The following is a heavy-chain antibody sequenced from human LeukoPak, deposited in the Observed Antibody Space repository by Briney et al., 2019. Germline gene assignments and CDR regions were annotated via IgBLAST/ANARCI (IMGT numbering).Heavy chain of an antibody. V-gene: IGHV4-39*01. D-gene: IGHD5-24*01. Sequence: SETLSLTCSVSGDSIKSGHSYWGWIRQSPWKGLEWIGSVYYIGSPYYNPSLNSGRVTISVDTSKNQFSLKLASVTAEDTAVYYCARMTITKRAMDVWGQGTTVTVSS. CDR1: GDSIKSGHSY. CDR3: ARMTITKRAMDV. CDR2: VYYIGSP. J-gene: IGHJ6*02.